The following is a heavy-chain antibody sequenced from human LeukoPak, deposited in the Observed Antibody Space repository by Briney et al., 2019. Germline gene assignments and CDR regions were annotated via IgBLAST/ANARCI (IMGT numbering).Heavy chain of an antibody. CDR1: GGSISSYY. CDR2: IYTSGST. V-gene: IGHV4-4*07. D-gene: IGHD1/OR15-1a*01. CDR3: SKEAGVAGATWNIDS. J-gene: IGHJ4*02. Sequence: PSETLSLTCTVSGGSISSYYWSWLRQPAGKGLEWIGRIYTSGSTNYNPSLKSRVTMSVDTSKNQFSLKLSSVTAADTAVYYCSKEAGVAGATWNIDSWGQGTLVTVSS.